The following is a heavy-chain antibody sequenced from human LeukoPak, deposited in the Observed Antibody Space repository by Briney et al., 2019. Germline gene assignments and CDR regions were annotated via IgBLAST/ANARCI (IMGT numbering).Heavy chain of an antibody. CDR2: IYYSGST. V-gene: IGHV4-31*03. Sequence: PSETLSLTCTVSGGSISSGGYYWSWIRQHPGKGLEWIGYIYYSGSTYYNPSLKSRVTISVDTSKNQFSLKLSSVTAADTAVYYCARTKSRSGWYDPHHPLDHWGQGTLVTVSS. CDR3: ARTKSRSGWYDPHHPLDH. D-gene: IGHD6-19*01. CDR1: GGSISSGGYY. J-gene: IGHJ4*02.